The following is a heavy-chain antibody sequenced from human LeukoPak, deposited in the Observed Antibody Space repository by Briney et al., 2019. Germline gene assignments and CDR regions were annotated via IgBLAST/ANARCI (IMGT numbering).Heavy chain of an antibody. V-gene: IGHV3-7*03. J-gene: IGHJ4*02. Sequence: GGSLRLSCAASGFTISNYWMSWVRQAPGKGLEWVANIKQDGSTKYYVGSVKGRFTFSRDNAKNSLFLQMNSLRAEDTAIYYCARGNDYGDHVGIYFDYWGQGTLVTVSS. CDR3: ARGNDYGDHVGIYFDY. CDR1: GFTISNYW. D-gene: IGHD4-17*01. CDR2: IKQDGSTK.